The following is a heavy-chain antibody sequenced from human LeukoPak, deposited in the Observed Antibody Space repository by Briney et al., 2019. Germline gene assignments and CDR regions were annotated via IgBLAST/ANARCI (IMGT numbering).Heavy chain of an antibody. J-gene: IGHJ1*01. CDR1: GGSISSGGYS. Sequence: KTSETLSLTCAVSGGSISSGGYSWSWIRQPPGKGLEWIGYIYHSGSTYYNPSLKSRVTISVDRSKNQFSLKLSSVTAADTAVYYCARTEVYYDSSGYAEYFQHWGQGTLVTVSS. CDR2: IYHSGST. V-gene: IGHV4-30-2*01. CDR3: ARTEVYYDSSGYAEYFQH. D-gene: IGHD3-22*01.